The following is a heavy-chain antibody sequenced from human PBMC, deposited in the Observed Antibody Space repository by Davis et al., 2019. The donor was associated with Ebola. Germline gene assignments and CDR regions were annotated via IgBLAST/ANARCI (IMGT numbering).Heavy chain of an antibody. V-gene: IGHV3-11*04. CDR2: ISSSGSTI. J-gene: IGHJ4*02. CDR3: ARDDPEALDYFDY. Sequence: GESLKISCAASGFTFSDYYMSWIRQAPGKGLEWVSYISSSGSTIYYADSVKGRFTISRDNAKNSLYLQMNSLRDEDTAVYYCARDDPEALDYFDYWGQGTLVTVSS. CDR1: GFTFSDYY. D-gene: IGHD1-14*01.